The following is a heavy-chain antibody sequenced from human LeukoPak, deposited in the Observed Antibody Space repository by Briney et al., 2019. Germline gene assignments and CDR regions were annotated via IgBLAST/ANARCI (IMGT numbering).Heavy chain of an antibody. CDR1: GGSISTYY. V-gene: IGHV4-4*07. CDR2: IYISGST. D-gene: IGHD3-22*01. CDR3: AREVVVITYYYYYYMDV. Sequence: SETLSLTCTVSGGSISTYYWNWIRQPAGKGLEWIGRIYISGSTTYNPSLKSRVTMSVDTSKNQFSLKLSSVTAADTAVYYCAREVVVITYYYYYYMDVWGKGTTVTVSS. J-gene: IGHJ6*03.